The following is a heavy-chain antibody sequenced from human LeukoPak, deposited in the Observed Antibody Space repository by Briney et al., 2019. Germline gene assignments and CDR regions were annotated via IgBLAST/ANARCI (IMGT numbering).Heavy chain of an antibody. CDR3: AKSGPWQQLAFDY. D-gene: IGHD6-13*01. CDR1: GFTFSSYA. V-gene: IGHV3-30*18. CDR2: ISYDGSNK. Sequence: GGSLRLSCAASGFTFSSYAMSWVRQAPGKGLEWVAVISYDGSNKYYADSVKGRFTISRDNSKNTLYLQMNSLRAEDTAVYYCAKSGPWQQLAFDYWGQGTLVTVSS. J-gene: IGHJ4*02.